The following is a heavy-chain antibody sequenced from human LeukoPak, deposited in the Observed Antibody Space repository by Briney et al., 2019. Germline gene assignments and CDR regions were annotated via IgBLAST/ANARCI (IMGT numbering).Heavy chain of an antibody. CDR1: GFTSRNYA. CDR3: AREQWSRQYFDY. Sequence: GGSLRLSCAASGFTSRNYAMHWVRQAPGKGLEWVAVISYDGSNKYYADSVKGRFTISRDNSKNTLYLQMNSLRAEDTAVYYCAREQWSRQYFDYWGQGTLVTVSS. J-gene: IGHJ4*02. V-gene: IGHV3-30-3*01. D-gene: IGHD6-19*01. CDR2: ISYDGSNK.